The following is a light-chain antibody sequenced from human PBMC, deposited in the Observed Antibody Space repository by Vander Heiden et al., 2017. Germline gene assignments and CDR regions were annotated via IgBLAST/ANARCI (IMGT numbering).Light chain of an antibody. V-gene: IGLV2-14*01. Sequence: QSALTQPASVSGSPGQSITISCTGTSSDVGGYNYVSWYQQHPGKAPKLMLYEVSNRPSVVSNRFSVSKSGNTASLTISGLQAEDEADYYCSSYTSSSSYVFGTGTKVTVL. CDR1: SSDVGGYNY. CDR2: EVS. CDR3: SSYTSSSSYV. J-gene: IGLJ1*01.